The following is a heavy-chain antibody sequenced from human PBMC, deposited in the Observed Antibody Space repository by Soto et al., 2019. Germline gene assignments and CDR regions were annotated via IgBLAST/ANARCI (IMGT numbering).Heavy chain of an antibody. J-gene: IGHJ5*02. CDR1: GFTFSSYG. D-gene: IGHD3-3*01. CDR3: AKPYYDFWSDYYTSWFDP. Sequence: GGSLRLSCAASGFTFSSYGMHWVRQAPGKGLEWVAVIWYDGSNKYYADSVKGRFTISRDNSKNTLYLQMNSLRAEDTAVYYCAKPYYDFWSDYYTSWFDPWGQGTLVTVSS. CDR2: IWYDGSNK. V-gene: IGHV3-33*06.